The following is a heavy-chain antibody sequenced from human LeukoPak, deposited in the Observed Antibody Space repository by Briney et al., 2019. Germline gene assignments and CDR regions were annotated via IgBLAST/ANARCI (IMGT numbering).Heavy chain of an antibody. V-gene: IGHV3-64D*09. CDR2: ISTSGDST. CDR3: VKNMYTSGLDHPDY. Sequence: GGSLRLSCSASGFTFSRYSMHWVRQAPGKGLEYVSGISTSGDSTNYADSVKGRFTISRDNSKNTLYLQMSSLRAEDTAVYYCVKNMYTSGLDHPDYWGPGTLVTVSS. CDR1: GFTFSRYS. J-gene: IGHJ4*02. D-gene: IGHD6-19*01.